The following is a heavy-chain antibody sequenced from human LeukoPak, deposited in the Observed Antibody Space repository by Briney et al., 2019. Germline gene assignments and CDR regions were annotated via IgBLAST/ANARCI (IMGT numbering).Heavy chain of an antibody. CDR3: ARALRYFDWLLSPPPGAFDI. J-gene: IGHJ3*02. D-gene: IGHD3-9*01. CDR1: GGSFSSYY. CDR2: IYYSGST. Sequence: SETLSLTCAVYGGSFSSYYWSWIRQPPGKGLEWIGYIYYSGSTNYNPSLKSRVTISVDTSKNQFSLKLSSVTAADTAVYYCARALRYFDWLLSPPPGAFDIWGQGTMVTVSS. V-gene: IGHV4-59*12.